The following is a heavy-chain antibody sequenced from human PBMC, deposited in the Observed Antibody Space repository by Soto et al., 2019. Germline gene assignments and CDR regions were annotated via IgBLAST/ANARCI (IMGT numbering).Heavy chain of an antibody. CDR3: ARRLYGDYDY. CDR2: ISTYNGNT. V-gene: IGHV1-18*01. Sequence: QAQLVQSGAEVKEPGASVKVSCKASGYSFTTSGITWVRQAPGQGLEWMGWISTYNGNTNYAQKLQDRVTLTTDTSSSTAYMELRSLRSDYTAVYYCARRLYGDYDYWGQGTLVTVSS. CDR1: GYSFTTSG. D-gene: IGHD4-17*01. J-gene: IGHJ4*02.